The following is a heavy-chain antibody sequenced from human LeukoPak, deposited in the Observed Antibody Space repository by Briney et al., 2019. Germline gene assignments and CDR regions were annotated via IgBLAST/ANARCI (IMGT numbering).Heavy chain of an antibody. Sequence: PSQTLSLTCTVSGGSTNSGDYYWSWIRQHPGKGLEWIGYIYYSGSTYYNPSLKSRVTISVDTSKNQFSLKLSSVTAADTAVYYCARALHYYGSGTYLSNWFDPWAREPWSPSPQ. CDR1: GGSTNSGDYY. J-gene: IGHJ5*02. CDR3: ARALHYYGSGTYLSNWFDP. V-gene: IGHV4-31*03. CDR2: IYYSGST. D-gene: IGHD3-10*01.